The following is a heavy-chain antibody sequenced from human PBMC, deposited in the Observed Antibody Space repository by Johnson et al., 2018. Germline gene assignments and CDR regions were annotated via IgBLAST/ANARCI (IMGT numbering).Heavy chain of an antibody. J-gene: IGHJ6*02. D-gene: IGHD3-22*01. CDR2: ISGSGAST. Sequence: VQLQESGGGLVQPGGSLRLSCAASGFTITTYAMSWVRQAPGKGLEWVSGISGSGASTYYADSVKGRFTISRDISKNTLYLQMNSLRAEDTAGYDCDKFYYGSRGYPYYGMDVWGQGTTVTVSS. CDR3: DKFYYGSRGYPYYGMDV. CDR1: GFTITTYA. V-gene: IGHV3-23*01.